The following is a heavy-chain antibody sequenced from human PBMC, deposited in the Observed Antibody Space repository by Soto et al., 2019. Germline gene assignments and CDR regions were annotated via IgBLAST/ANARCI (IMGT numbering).Heavy chain of an antibody. D-gene: IGHD2-15*01. V-gene: IGHV4-59*08. J-gene: IGHJ5*02. Sequence: SETLSLTCTVSGGSISSYYWSWIRQPPGKGLEWIGYIYYSGSTNYNPSLKSRVTISVDTSKNQFSLKLSSVTAADTAVYYCARAVVAAGNNWFDPWGQGTLVTVS. CDR3: ARAVVAAGNNWFDP. CDR2: IYYSGST. CDR1: GGSISSYY.